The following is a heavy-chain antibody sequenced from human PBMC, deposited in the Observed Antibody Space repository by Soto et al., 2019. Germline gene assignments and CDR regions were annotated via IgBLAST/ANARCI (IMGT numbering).Heavy chain of an antibody. CDR1: GFTFSHYG. CDR3: ARDRYYYDSSGYYSDY. V-gene: IGHV3-30*03. Sequence: TGGSLRLSCAASGFTFSHYGMHWVRQAPGEALEWVALISYDGSNKYYTDSVKGRFTISRDNSKNTLYLQMNSLRAEDTAVYYCARDRYYYDSSGYYSDYWGQGTLVTVSS. J-gene: IGHJ4*02. D-gene: IGHD3-22*01. CDR2: ISYDGSNK.